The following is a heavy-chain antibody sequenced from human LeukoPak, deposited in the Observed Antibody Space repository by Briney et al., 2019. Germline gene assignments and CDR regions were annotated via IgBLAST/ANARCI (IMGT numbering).Heavy chain of an antibody. Sequence: PGGSLRLSCAASGFTFSNYNMNWVRQAPGKGLEWVSSISGDSSYIYYADSIKGRFTISRDNAKNSLYLQMNSLRAEDTAVYYCARWSYWGQGTLVTVSS. CDR1: GFTFSNYN. J-gene: IGHJ4*02. CDR3: ARWSY. CDR2: ISGDSSYI. V-gene: IGHV3-21*01.